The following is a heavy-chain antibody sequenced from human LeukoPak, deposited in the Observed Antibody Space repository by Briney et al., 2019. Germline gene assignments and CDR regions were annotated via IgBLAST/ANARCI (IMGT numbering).Heavy chain of an antibody. CDR2: MNPNSGNT. D-gene: IGHD4-11*01. CDR1: GYTFTSYD. CDR3: ARGYYPRKHDYSNYPPGY. J-gene: IGHJ4*02. Sequence: GASVKASCKASGYTFTSYDINWVRQATGRGLEWMGWMNPNSGNTGYAQKFQGRVTITRSTSISTAYMELSSLRSEDTAVYYCARGYYPRKHDYSNYPPGYWGQGTLVIVSS. V-gene: IGHV1-8*03.